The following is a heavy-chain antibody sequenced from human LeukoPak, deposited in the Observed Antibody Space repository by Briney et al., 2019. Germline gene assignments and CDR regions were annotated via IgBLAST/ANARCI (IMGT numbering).Heavy chain of an antibody. CDR1: GGSISSSNW. CDR2: IYHSGST. V-gene: IGHV4-4*02. Sequence: SETLSLTCAVSGGSISSSNWWSWVRQPPGKGLEWIGEIYHSGSTNYNPSLKSRVTISVDKSKNQFSLKLSSVTAADTAVYYCARALFYSSSWYEVYWGQGTLVTVSS. CDR3: ARALFYSSSWYEVY. D-gene: IGHD6-13*01. J-gene: IGHJ4*02.